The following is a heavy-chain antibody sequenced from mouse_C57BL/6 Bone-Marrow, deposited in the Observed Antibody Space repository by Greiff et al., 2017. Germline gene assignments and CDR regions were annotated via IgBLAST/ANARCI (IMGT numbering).Heavy chain of an antibody. D-gene: IGHD2-13*01. CDR3: TRLLDDSFDY. CDR2: IYPSDSDT. CDR1: GYTFTSYW. V-gene: IGHV1-61*01. J-gene: IGHJ2*01. Sequence: VQLQQPGAELVRPGSSVKLSCTASGYTFTSYWMDWVKQRPGQGLEWIGNIYPSDSDTYYDQKFKDKATLTVDKSSSTAYMQLSSLTAEDSAVYCGTRLLDDSFDYWGQGTTLTVSS.